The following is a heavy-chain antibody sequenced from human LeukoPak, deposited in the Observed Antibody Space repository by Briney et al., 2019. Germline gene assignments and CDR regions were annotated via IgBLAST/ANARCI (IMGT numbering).Heavy chain of an antibody. D-gene: IGHD5-12*01. J-gene: IGHJ4*02. CDR2: ISPDGSNK. Sequence: PGGSLRLSCAASGFTFSNYGIHWVRQAPGKGLGWVAAISPDGSNKYYADSVKGRFTISGDNSKNTVHLQMNSLRAEDTAVYYCAKRGRDIGHFDSWGQGTLVTVSS. V-gene: IGHV3-30*18. CDR3: AKRGRDIGHFDS. CDR1: GFTFSNYG.